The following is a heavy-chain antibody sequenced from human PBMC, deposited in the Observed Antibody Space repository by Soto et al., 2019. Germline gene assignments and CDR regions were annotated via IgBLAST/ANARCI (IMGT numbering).Heavy chain of an antibody. Sequence: SETLSLTCAVYGGSFSGYYWSWIRQPPGKGLEWIGEINHSGSTNYNPSLKSRVTISVDTSKNQFSLKLSSVTAADTAVYYCARGKHMYYDFWSGYPGGVWFDPWGQGTTVTVS. V-gene: IGHV4-34*01. CDR1: GGSFSGYY. D-gene: IGHD3-3*01. J-gene: IGHJ6*02. CDR3: ARGKHMYYDFWSGYPGGVWFDP. CDR2: INHSGST.